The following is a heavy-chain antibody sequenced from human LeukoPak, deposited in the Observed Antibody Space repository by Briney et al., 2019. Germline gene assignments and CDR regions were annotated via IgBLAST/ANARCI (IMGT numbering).Heavy chain of an antibody. CDR3: ARGSLLVVVVAATDYFDD. D-gene: IGHD2-15*01. CDR1: GYTFTGYY. Sequence: GASVKLSCKASGYTFTGYYMHWVRQAPGQGLEWMGWINPNSGGTNYAQKFQGRVTMTRDTSISTAYMELSRLRSDDTAVYYCARGSLLVVVVAATDYFDDWGQRSLVTVSS. CDR2: INPNSGGT. J-gene: IGHJ4*02. V-gene: IGHV1-2*02.